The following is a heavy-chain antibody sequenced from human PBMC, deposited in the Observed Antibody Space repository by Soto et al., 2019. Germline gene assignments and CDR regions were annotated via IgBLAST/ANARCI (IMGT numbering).Heavy chain of an antibody. Sequence: EVQLVESGGGLVEPGGSLRLSCAASGFTFSNAWMSWVRQAPGTGLEWVGRIKSKTDGGTTDYPAPVKGRFTISRDDSRKRLYLQMNRLKIEDTAVYYCVTHNSGIEDWGQGTLVAVSS. CDR1: GFTFSNAW. D-gene: IGHD1-26*01. CDR3: VTHNSGIED. V-gene: IGHV3-15*01. J-gene: IGHJ4*02. CDR2: IKSKTDGGTT.